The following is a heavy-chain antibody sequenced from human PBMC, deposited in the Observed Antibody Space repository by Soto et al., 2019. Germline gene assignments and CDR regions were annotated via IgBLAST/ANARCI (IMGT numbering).Heavy chain of an antibody. CDR2: IYPCDSDT. Sequence: GESLKISCKGSGYSFTNYWIGWVRQMRGKGLEWMWIIYPCDSDTRYSPSFQGQVTISADKSISTAYLQWSSLKASDTARYYWARSGQTTIYDYYRMADWGQGTTVTVA. CDR1: GYSFTNYW. D-gene: IGHD3-3*01. CDR3: ARSGQTTIYDYYRMAD. J-gene: IGHJ6*02. V-gene: IGHV5-51*01.